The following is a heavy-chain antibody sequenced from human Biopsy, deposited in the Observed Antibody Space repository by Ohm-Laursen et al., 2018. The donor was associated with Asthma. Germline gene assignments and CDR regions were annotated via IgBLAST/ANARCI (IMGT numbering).Heavy chain of an antibody. V-gene: IGHV4-61*01. Sequence: SQTLSLTCIVSGGSVSTGSYYWSWIRQPPGKGLEWLGYIYYTGSENYKPSLKSRVTISVDTSKNQFSLRLNSVTAADTAVYYCARGTNYHGSGRAPIGMDVWGQGTTVTVSS. CDR1: GGSVSTGSYY. CDR2: IYYTGSE. J-gene: IGHJ6*02. CDR3: ARGTNYHGSGRAPIGMDV. D-gene: IGHD3-10*01.